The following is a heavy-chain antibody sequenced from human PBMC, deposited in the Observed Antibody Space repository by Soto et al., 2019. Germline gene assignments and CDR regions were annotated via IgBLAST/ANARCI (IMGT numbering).Heavy chain of an antibody. CDR1: GGSISSYY. J-gene: IGHJ5*02. V-gene: IGHV4-59*01. CDR3: ARGYCSSTSCYIWDNWFDP. Sequence: SETLSLTCTVSGGSISSYYWSWIRQPPGKGLEWIGYIYYSGRTNYNPSLKSRVTISVDTSKNQFSLKLSSVTAADTAVYYCARGYCSSTSCYIWDNWFDPWGQGTLVPSPQ. D-gene: IGHD2-2*02. CDR2: IYYSGRT.